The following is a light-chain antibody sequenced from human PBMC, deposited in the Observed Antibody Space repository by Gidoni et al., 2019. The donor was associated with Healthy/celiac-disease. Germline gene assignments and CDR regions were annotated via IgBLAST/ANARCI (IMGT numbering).Light chain of an antibody. CDR1: QGISSY. Sequence: DIQWTQSPSFLSASVGDRVTITCRSSQGISSYLAWYQQKPGKAPKLLIYAASTLQSGVPSRFSGSGSGTDFTLTISSLQPEDFATYYCQQLNSWTFGQGTKVEIK. V-gene: IGKV1-9*01. CDR3: QQLNSWT. J-gene: IGKJ1*01. CDR2: AAS.